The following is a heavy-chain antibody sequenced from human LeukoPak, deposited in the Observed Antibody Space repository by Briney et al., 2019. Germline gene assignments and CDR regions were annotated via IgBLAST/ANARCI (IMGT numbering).Heavy chain of an antibody. V-gene: IGHV4-59*01. D-gene: IGHD4-17*01. Sequence: PSETLSLTCSVSGVSISSYYWSWIRQPPGKGLEWIGYIYYSGSTNYNPSLKSRVTISVDTSKNQFSLKLSSVTAADTAVHYCARRRGGDYGMYYYYYMDVWGKGTTVTVSS. CDR1: GVSISSYY. J-gene: IGHJ6*03. CDR2: IYYSGST. CDR3: ARRRGGDYGMYYYYYMDV.